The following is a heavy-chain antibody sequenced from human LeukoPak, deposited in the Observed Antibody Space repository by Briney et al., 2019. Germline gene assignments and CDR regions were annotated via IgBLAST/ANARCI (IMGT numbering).Heavy chain of an antibody. CDR2: ISPSDGNR. J-gene: IGHJ4*02. V-gene: IGHV1-46*01. CDR3: EREKFGGYFDY. CDR1: GYIFTNYF. Sequence: GASVKVSCKASGYIFTNYFIHWVRQAPGQGLEWITIISPSDGNRVYGPKFQGRVTVTSDTSTSTVYMELSSLRSEDTAVYYCEREKFGGYFDYWGQGTLVTVSS. D-gene: IGHD2-15*01.